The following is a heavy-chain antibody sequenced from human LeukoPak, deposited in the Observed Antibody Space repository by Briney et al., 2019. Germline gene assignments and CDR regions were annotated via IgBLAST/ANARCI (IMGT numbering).Heavy chain of an antibody. D-gene: IGHD1-26*01. CDR3: AKWFVKVGATNDYYFDY. CDR1: GFTFSSYA. J-gene: IGHJ4*02. Sequence: GGSLRLSCAASGFTFSSYAMSWVRQAPGKGLEWVSAISGSGGSTYYADSVKGRFTISRDNSKNTLYLRMNSLRAEDTAVYYCAKWFVKVGATNDYYFDYWGQGTLVTVSS. V-gene: IGHV3-23*01. CDR2: ISGSGGST.